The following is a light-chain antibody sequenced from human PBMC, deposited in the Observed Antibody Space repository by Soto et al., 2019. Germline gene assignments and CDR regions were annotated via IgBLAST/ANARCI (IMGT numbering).Light chain of an antibody. CDR2: AAS. Sequence: DIQMTQSPSALSASVGDGVTITCRASQSISSYVSWYQQKPGKAPKLLIYAASRLESGVPSRFSGSRSGTDFTLNISSLQPEDFATYYCQQSYSRMTFGQGTKVGIK. CDR1: QSISSY. V-gene: IGKV1-39*01. J-gene: IGKJ1*01. CDR3: QQSYSRMT.